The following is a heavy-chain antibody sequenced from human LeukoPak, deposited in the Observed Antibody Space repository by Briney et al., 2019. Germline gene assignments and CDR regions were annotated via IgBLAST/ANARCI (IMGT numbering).Heavy chain of an antibody. CDR3: ARLGWWNMFDP. CDR1: GGSFSGYY. J-gene: IGHJ5*02. D-gene: IGHD4-23*01. CDR2: INHSGST. Sequence: PSETLSLTCAVYGGSFSGYYWSWIRQPPGKGLEWIGEINHSGSTNYNPSLKSRVTISVDTSKNQFSLKLSSVTAADTAVYYCARLGWWNMFDPWGQGTLVTVSS. V-gene: IGHV4-34*01.